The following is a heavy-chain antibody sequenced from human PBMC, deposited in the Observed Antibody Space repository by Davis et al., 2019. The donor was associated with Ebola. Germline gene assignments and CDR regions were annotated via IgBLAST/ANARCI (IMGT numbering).Heavy chain of an antibody. Sequence: GESLKISCAASGFTFSDYYMSWIRQAPGKGLEWVSYISSSGSTIYYADSVKGRFTISRDNAKNSLYLQMNSLRAEDTAVYYCARSDCSSTSCYKRESYYYYYGMDVWGQGTTVTVSS. CDR1: GFTFSDYY. CDR2: ISSSGSTI. CDR3: ARSDCSSTSCYKRESYYYYYGMDV. J-gene: IGHJ6*02. D-gene: IGHD2-2*02. V-gene: IGHV3-11*01.